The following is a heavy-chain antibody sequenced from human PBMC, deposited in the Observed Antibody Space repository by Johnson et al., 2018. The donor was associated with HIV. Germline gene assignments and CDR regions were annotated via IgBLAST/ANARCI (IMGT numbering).Heavy chain of an antibody. CDR1: GFTFSSHG. Sequence: VQLVESGGGVVRPGGSLRLSCVVSGFTFSSHGMHWVRQATGKGLEWVSAIGTAGDTYYPGSVKGRFTISRENAKNSLYLQMNSLRAGDTAVYYCARVMRSSGYYRDAFDFWGQGTMVTVSS. J-gene: IGHJ3*01. CDR3: ARVMRSSGYYRDAFDF. V-gene: IGHV3-13*01. CDR2: IGTAGDT. D-gene: IGHD3-22*01.